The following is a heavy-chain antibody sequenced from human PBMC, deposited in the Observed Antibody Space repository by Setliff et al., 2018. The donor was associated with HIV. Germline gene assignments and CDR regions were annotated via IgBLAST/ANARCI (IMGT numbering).Heavy chain of an antibody. J-gene: IGHJ1*01. D-gene: IGHD3-22*01. V-gene: IGHV4-59*01. CDR2: IYYSGST. CDR1: GGSIKSYY. Sequence: SETLSLTCTVSGGSIKSYYWSWIRQAPGKGLEWIGYIYYSGSTNYNPSLKSRVTMSVDTSKNQFSLKLSSVTAADTAVYYCASTYYYDSLHFHHWGQGTLVTVSS. CDR3: ASTYYYDSLHFHH.